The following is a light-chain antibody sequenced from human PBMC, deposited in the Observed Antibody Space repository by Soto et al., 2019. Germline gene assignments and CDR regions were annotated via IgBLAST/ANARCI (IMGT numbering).Light chain of an antibody. CDR2: DAS. CDR3: QQGGT. V-gene: IGKV3-11*01. Sequence: DIVLTQSPATLSLSPGERATLSCRASQSVRSYLGWYQQRPGQAPRLLIYDASNRATDIPARFSGSGSGTDFTLTISSLEPEDFAVYYCQQGGTFGQGTRLEIK. CDR1: QSVRSY. J-gene: IGKJ5*01.